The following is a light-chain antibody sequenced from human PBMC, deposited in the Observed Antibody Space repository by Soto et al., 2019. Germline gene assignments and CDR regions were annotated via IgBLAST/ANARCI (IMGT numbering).Light chain of an antibody. V-gene: IGKV3-15*01. CDR3: KQYKTWPPYT. Sequence: EIVMTQSPATLSVSPGERATLSCRASQSVSANLAWYQQKPGQAPRLLISGASTMATGIPARFSGSGSGTEFTLTLSSLQAEDFAVYYCKQYKTWPPYTFGQATKLEIK. J-gene: IGKJ2*01. CDR1: QSVSAN. CDR2: GAS.